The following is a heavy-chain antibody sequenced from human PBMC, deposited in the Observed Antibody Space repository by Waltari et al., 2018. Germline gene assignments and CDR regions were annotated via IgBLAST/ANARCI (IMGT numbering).Heavy chain of an antibody. CDR1: GYTFTGYY. V-gene: IGHV1-2*02. J-gene: IGHJ6*03. CDR2: INPNIGGT. Sequence: QAQLVQSGAEVKKPGASVKVSCKASGYTFTGYYMHWVRQAPGQGLEWMGWINPNIGGTNYAQKFQGRVTMTRDTSISTAYMELSRLRSDDTAVYYCARDRPRIVARPGYYYYYMDVWGKGTTVTISS. CDR3: ARDRPRIVARPGYYYYYMDV. D-gene: IGHD6-6*01.